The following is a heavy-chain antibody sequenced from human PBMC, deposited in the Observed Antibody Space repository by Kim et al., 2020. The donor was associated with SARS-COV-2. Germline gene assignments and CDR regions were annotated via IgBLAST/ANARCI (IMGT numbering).Heavy chain of an antibody. D-gene: IGHD6-19*01. J-gene: IGHJ4*02. V-gene: IGHV4-59*01. CDR2: VYYSGTT. Sequence: SETLSLTCTVSGGSMNNYYWTWMRQPPGKGLEWIGYVYYSGTTNYNPSLKSRVIISVDTSKNQFSLKLTSVTAADTAVYYCARVGSGWNHFDYWGQGTV. CDR1: GGSMNNYY. CDR3: ARVGSGWNHFDY.